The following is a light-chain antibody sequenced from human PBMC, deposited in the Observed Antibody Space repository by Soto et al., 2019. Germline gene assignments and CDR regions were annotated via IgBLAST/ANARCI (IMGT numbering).Light chain of an antibody. CDR3: QQFLSAPLT. J-gene: IGKJ5*01. CDR2: GAT. Sequence: GGRVTITCRASHDITNFLAWYRQKPGEHPKLLISGATALQSGVPRRFSGSGSGTDFTLTIGSLQPEDVATYYCQQFLSAPLTFGQGTRLEIK. CDR1: HDITNF. V-gene: IGKV1-27*01.